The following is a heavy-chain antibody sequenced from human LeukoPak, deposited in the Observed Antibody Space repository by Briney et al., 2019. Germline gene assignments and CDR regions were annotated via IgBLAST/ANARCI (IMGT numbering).Heavy chain of an antibody. CDR3: AKDPYSGSYFDY. CDR2: ISGSGGST. V-gene: IGHV3-23*01. D-gene: IGHD1-26*01. CDR1: GFNFGTYY. J-gene: IGHJ4*02. Sequence: QPGGSLRLSCAASGFNFGTYYMGWVRQAPGKGLEWVSAISGSGGSTYYADSVKGRFTISRDNSKNTLYLQMNSLRAEDTAVYYCAKDPYSGSYFDYWGQGTLVTVSS.